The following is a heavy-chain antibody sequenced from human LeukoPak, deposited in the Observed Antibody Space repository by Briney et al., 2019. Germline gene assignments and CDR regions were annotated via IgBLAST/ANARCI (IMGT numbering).Heavy chain of an antibody. D-gene: IGHD2-15*01. CDR3: AKDGLVVAATTRYNWFDP. Sequence: GGSLRLSCAASGFTFSSYAMSWVRQAPGKGLGWGSSISGSGGTTYYADSVKGRFTISRDNSKNTLFLQMNSLRAEDTAVYYCAKDGLVVAATTRYNWFDPWGQGALVTVSS. CDR1: GFTFSSYA. V-gene: IGHV3-23*01. CDR2: ISGSGGTT. J-gene: IGHJ5*02.